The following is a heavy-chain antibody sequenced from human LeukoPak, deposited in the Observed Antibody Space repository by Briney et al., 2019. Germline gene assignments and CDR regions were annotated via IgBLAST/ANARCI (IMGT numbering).Heavy chain of an antibody. CDR3: ATYTQHFGAPGTDY. CDR1: GFTLNKYW. CDR2: IDKDGSEK. Sequence: GGSLRLSCAVSGFTLNKYWMRWVRQAPGKGLEWVASIDKDGSEKRYVDSVEGRFTISRDNARNSLYLQMTSLGAEDTAVYYCATYTQHFGAPGTDYWGQGTLVTVSS. J-gene: IGHJ4*02. V-gene: IGHV3-7*01. D-gene: IGHD3-10*01.